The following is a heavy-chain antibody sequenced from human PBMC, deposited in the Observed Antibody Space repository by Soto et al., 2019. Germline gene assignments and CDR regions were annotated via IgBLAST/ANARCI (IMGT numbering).Heavy chain of an antibody. D-gene: IGHD3-22*01. CDR1: GYTFTGNA. J-gene: IGHJ4*02. Sequence: ASVKVSCKASGYTFTGNAMHWVRQAPGQRLEWMGWINTGNGNTKYSQKFQGRVTISRDTSATTTYMELSSLRFEDTAVYYCATEGYDSSSYPLGYWGQGTLVTVSS. CDR3: ATEGYDSSSYPLGY. CDR2: INTGNGNT. V-gene: IGHV1-3*04.